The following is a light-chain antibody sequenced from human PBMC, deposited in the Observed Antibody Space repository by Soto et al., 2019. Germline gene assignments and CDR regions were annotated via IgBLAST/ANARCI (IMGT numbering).Light chain of an antibody. J-gene: IGKJ2*01. Sequence: ELVMTQSPGTLSVSPGERATLSCRASQSVSNALAWYQQKPGQAPRLLIYGASTRATGIPARFSGTGSGTELTLTISSLQSEDFAVYFCQHYNDWPYTFGQGTKVDIK. CDR2: GAS. V-gene: IGKV3-15*01. CDR1: QSVSNA. CDR3: QHYNDWPYT.